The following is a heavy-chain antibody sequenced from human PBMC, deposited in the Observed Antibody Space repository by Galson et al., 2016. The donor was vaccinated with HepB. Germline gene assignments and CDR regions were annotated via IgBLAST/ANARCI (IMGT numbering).Heavy chain of an antibody. Sequence: SLRLSCAASGFTFSSYRMNWVRQAPGTGLEWVSSISRSRSYLHYADTVKGRFTISRDNAKNSQYLQMNSLRAEDTAVYFCARDGYYDSSGYYYDDYYYGMDVWGQGTTVTVSS. V-gene: IGHV3-21*01. D-gene: IGHD3-22*01. J-gene: IGHJ6*02. CDR2: ISRSRSYL. CDR3: ARDGYYDSSGYYYDDYYYGMDV. CDR1: GFTFSSYR.